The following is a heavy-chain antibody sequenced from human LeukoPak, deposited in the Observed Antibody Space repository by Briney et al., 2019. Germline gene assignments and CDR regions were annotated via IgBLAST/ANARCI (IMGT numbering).Heavy chain of an antibody. D-gene: IGHD3-3*01. CDR2: TYYRSKWYN. V-gene: IGHV6-1*01. Sequence: SQTLSLTCAISGDSVSSNSAAWNWIRQSPSRGLEWLVRTYYRSKWYNDYAVSVKSRISINPDTSRNQFSLQLNSVTPEDTAVYYCARGGVGITVSLFEHWGQGTLVTVSS. CDR1: GDSVSSNSAA. CDR3: ARGGVGITVSLFEH. J-gene: IGHJ4*02.